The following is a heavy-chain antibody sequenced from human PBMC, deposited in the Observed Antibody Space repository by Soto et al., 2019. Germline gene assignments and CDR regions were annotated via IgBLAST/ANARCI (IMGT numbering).Heavy chain of an antibody. D-gene: IGHD5-12*01. CDR2: ISYDGSNK. J-gene: IGHJ4*02. CDR3: ARIKSATNFDY. CDR1: GFTFSSFA. Sequence: GGSLRLSCAASGFTFSSFAMHWVRQAPGKGLEWVAVISYDGSNKYYADSVKGRFTISRDNSKNTLYLQMNSLRAEDTAVYYCARIKSATNFDYWGQGT. V-gene: IGHV3-30-3*01.